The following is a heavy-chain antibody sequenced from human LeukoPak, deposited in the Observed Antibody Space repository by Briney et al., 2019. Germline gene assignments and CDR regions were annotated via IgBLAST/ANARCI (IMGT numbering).Heavy chain of an antibody. CDR3: ANTKFMWEPQSSFDY. V-gene: IGHV3-23*01. CDR2: ISGSGGST. D-gene: IGHD1-26*01. J-gene: IGHJ4*02. Sequence: PGGSLRLSCAASGFTFSSYAMSWVRQAPGKGLEWVSAISGSGGSTYYADSVKGRFTISRDNAKNTLYLQMNSLRAEDTAVYYCANTKFMWEPQSSFDYWGEGTLVTVSS. CDR1: GFTFSSYA.